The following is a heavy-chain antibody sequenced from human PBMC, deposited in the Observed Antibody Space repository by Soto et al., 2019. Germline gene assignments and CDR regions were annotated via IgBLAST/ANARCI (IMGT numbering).Heavy chain of an antibody. J-gene: IGHJ6*02. Sequence: ESLTISFTGSGYSFTSYWISWVRQMPGKGLEWMGRIDPSDSYTNYSPSFQGHVTISADKSISTAYLQWSSLKASDTAMYYCARRRDYDYYYYGMDVWGQGTTVTVYS. CDR2: IDPSDSYT. CDR3: ARRRDYDYYYYGMDV. V-gene: IGHV5-10-1*01. CDR1: GYSFTSYW. D-gene: IGHD4-17*01.